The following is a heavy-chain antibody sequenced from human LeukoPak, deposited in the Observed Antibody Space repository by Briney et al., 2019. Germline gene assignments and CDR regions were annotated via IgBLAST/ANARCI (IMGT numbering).Heavy chain of an antibody. J-gene: IGHJ3*02. D-gene: IGHD1-14*01. V-gene: IGHV4-59*12. Sequence: SETLSLTCTVSGGSISSYYWSWIRQPPGKGLEWIGYIYYSGSTYYNPSLKSRVTISVDTSKNQFSLKLSSVTAADTAVYYCARVSVRNDAFDIWGQGTMVTVSS. CDR3: ARVSVRNDAFDI. CDR1: GGSISSYY. CDR2: IYYSGST.